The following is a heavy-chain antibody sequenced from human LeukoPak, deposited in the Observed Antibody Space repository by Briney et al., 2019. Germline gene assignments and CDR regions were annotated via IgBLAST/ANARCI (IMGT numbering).Heavy chain of an antibody. V-gene: IGHV4-34*01. CDR1: GXSFSGYY. CDR2: INHSGST. D-gene: IGHD6-6*01. CDR3: AAARRRGRIDY. Sequence: PSETLSLTCAVYGXSFSGYYWSWIRQPPGKGLEWIGEINHSGSTNYNPSLKSRVTISVDTSKNQFSLKLSSVTAADTAVYYCAAARRRGRIDYWGQGTLVTVSS. J-gene: IGHJ4*02.